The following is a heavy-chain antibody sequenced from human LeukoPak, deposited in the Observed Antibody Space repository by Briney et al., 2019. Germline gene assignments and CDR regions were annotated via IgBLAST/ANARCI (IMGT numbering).Heavy chain of an antibody. CDR2: IYYSGST. CDR3: ARTYCSTTSCPWGYLYGMDV. Sequence: SQTLSPTCNVSGGSINNGGYYWSWIRQHPGKGLEWIGYIYYSGSTYYNPSPKSRVAISVDTSKKQFSLKLSSVTAADTAVYYCARTYCSTTSCPWGYLYGMDVWGQGTTVTVSS. D-gene: IGHD2-2*01. V-gene: IGHV4-31*03. CDR1: GGSINNGGYY. J-gene: IGHJ6*02.